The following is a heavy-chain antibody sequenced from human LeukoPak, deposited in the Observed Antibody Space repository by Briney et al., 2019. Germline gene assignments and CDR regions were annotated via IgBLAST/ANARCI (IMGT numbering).Heavy chain of an antibody. Sequence: SETLSLTCTVSGGSISSSGYYWGWIRQPPGKGLEWIGSIYHSGSTYYNPSLKSRVTISVDTSKNQFSLSLSVVAAADTAVYYCAKLSSNWYFDSWGRGTLVTVSS. CDR3: AKLSSNWYFDS. D-gene: IGHD1-1*01. CDR2: IYHSGST. V-gene: IGHV4-39*01. CDR1: GGSISSSGYY. J-gene: IGHJ4*02.